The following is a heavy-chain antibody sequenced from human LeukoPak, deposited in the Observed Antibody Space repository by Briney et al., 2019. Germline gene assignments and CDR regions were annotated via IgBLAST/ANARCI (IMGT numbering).Heavy chain of an antibody. D-gene: IGHD3-22*01. CDR3: ARMTNYYYDSSGYIAFDI. V-gene: IGHV1-69*02. CDR2: IIPILGIA. CDR1: GGTFSSYT. J-gene: IGHJ3*02. Sequence: GASVKVSCXASGGTFSSYTISWVRQAPGQGLEWMGRIIPILGIANYAQKFQGRVTITADKSTSTAYMELSSLRSEDTAVYYCARMTNYYYDSSGYIAFDIWGQGTMVTVSS.